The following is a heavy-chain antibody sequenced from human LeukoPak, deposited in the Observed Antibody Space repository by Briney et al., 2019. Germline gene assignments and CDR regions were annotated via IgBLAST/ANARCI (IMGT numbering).Heavy chain of an antibody. CDR2: FTGIDST. CDR3: AKSLIAAAGTGAFDI. Sequence: GGSLRLSCTASGFTFSSIALTWVRQAPGKGLEWVSSFTGIDSTYYADSVRGRFTISRDNSKNTLYLQLNSLRAEDTAVYYCAKSLIAAAGTGAFDIWGQGTMVTVSS. J-gene: IGHJ3*02. D-gene: IGHD6-13*01. V-gene: IGHV3-23*01. CDR1: GFTFSSIA.